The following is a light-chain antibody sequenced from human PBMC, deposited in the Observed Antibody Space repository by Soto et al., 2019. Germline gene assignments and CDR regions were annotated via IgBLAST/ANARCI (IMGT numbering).Light chain of an antibody. CDR2: RVS. V-gene: IGKV2-30*02. J-gene: IGKJ2*01. Sequence: DVVMTQSPLSLPVNLGEPAAISCRSTQSLVHSDGDTYLSWFHQRPGQSPRRLIFRVSKRDFGVPPRFIGRGSGTDFTLEITSVEADDVGVYYCMQGTQWPPYTFGQGTRLEIK. CDR3: MQGTQWPPYT. CDR1: QSLVHSDGDTY.